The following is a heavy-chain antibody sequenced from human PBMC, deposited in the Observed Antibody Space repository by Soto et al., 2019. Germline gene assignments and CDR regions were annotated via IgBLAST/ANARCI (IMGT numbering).Heavy chain of an antibody. CDR2: IDPSDSYT. V-gene: IGHV5-10-1*01. D-gene: IGHD2-15*01. Sequence: PGESLKISCKGSGYCFTSYWISWVRQMPGKGLEWMGRIDPSDSYTNYSPSFQGHVTISADKSISTAYLQWSSLKASDTAMYYCASSGYCSGGSCYSIYYYYGMDVWGQGTTVTVSS. J-gene: IGHJ6*02. CDR3: ASSGYCSGGSCYSIYYYYGMDV. CDR1: GYCFTSYW.